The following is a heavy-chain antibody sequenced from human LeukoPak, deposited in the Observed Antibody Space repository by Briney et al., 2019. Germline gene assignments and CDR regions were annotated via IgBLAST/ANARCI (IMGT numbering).Heavy chain of an antibody. CDR2: INPNSGET. J-gene: IGHJ4*02. CDR1: GYTFTGYY. Sequence: ASVKVSCKASGYTFTGYYMHWVRQAPGQGLKWMGWINPNSGETGYAQEFQGRVSMTRDMSISTIYMELARLKSDDTAFYYCARWDGYSSSPDYWGQGSLVTVSS. D-gene: IGHD6-13*01. CDR3: ARWDGYSSSPDY. V-gene: IGHV1-2*02.